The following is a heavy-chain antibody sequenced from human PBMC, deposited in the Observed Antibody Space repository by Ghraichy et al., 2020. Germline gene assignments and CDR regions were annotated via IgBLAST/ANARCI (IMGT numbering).Heavy chain of an antibody. CDR3: ARGDSSGYYYPWFDP. Sequence: SVKVSCKASGGTFSSYAISWVRQAPGQGLEWMGGIIPIFGTANYAQKFQGRVTITADESTSTAYMELSSLRSEDTAVYYCARGDSSGYYYPWFDPWGQGTLVTVSS. J-gene: IGHJ5*02. CDR1: GGTFSSYA. D-gene: IGHD3-22*01. V-gene: IGHV1-69*13. CDR2: IIPIFGTA.